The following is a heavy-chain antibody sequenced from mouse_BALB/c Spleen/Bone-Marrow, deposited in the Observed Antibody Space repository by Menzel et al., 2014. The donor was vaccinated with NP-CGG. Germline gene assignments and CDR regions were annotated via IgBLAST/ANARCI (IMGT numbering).Heavy chain of an antibody. D-gene: IGHD2-4*01. Sequence: DVKLQESGPGLVTPSQSLSLTCSVTGYSITSGYYWNWIRQFPGNKLEWMGYISYDGSNNYNPSLKNRISITRDTSKNQFFLKLNSVTTEDTATYYCARGYDYDYAMDYWGQGTSVTVSS. CDR2: ISYDGSN. J-gene: IGHJ4*01. CDR3: ARGYDYDYAMDY. CDR1: GYSITSGYY. V-gene: IGHV3-6*02.